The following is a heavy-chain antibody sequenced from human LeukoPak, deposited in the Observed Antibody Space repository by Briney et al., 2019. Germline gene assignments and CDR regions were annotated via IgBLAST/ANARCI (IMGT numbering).Heavy chain of an antibody. CDR2: INHSGST. D-gene: IGHD3-22*01. CDR3: ARGLGRVTMIAVVNALQPGNNWFDP. V-gene: IGHV4-34*01. CDR1: GGSFSGYY. Sequence: SETLSLTCAVYGGSFSGYYWSWIRQPPGKGLEWIGEINHSGSTNYNPSLKSRVTISVDTSKNQFSLKLSSVTAADTAVYYCARGLGRVTMIAVVNALQPGNNWFDPWGQGTLVTVSS. J-gene: IGHJ5*02.